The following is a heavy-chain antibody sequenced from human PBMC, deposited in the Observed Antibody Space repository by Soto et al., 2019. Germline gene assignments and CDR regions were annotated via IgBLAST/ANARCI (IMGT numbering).Heavy chain of an antibody. V-gene: IGHV1-46*03. Sequence: QVQLVQSGAEVKKPGASVKVSCKVSGNIFTSQYMHWVRQAPGQGLEWMAMINPSGGRTSYAQMFQGIVTMTRDTSTSTVHMELSSLRSEDTAVYYCFRDVGDWGQGTLVTVSS. D-gene: IGHD3-3*01. CDR3: FRDVGD. CDR2: INPSGGRT. CDR1: GNIFTSQY. J-gene: IGHJ4*02.